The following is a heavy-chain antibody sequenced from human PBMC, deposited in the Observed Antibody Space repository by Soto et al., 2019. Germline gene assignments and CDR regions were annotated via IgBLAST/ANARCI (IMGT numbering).Heavy chain of an antibody. CDR3: AKEMYPRTVLDSSSPWGDY. D-gene: IGHD6-6*01. Sequence: QPGGSLRLSCAVSGFTFSDYGMHWVRQAPGKGLEWVAVMSYAGTYKYYADSVKGRSTISRDLSGNTLFLQMNSLRLEDTAVYFCAKEMYPRTVLDSSSPWGDYWGQGTLVTVSS. CDR2: MSYAGTYK. V-gene: IGHV3-30*18. CDR1: GFTFSDYG. J-gene: IGHJ4*02.